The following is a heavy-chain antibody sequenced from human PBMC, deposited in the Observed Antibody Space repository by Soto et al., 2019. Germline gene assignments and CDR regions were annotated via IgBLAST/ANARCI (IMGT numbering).Heavy chain of an antibody. CDR2: IYTDDST. CDR3: TSGTSGSSGLLY. J-gene: IGHJ4*02. V-gene: IGHV3-53*04. Sequence: EVQLVESGGGLVQPGGSLRLSCAASGFTVSSNYMSWVRQAPGKGLEWLSVIYTDDSTYYADSVKGRFTISRHNSKNTLYIQRDRLRAEDTAGYYCTSGTSGSSGLLYWGQGTLVTVFS. D-gene: IGHD3-22*01. CDR1: GFTVSSNY.